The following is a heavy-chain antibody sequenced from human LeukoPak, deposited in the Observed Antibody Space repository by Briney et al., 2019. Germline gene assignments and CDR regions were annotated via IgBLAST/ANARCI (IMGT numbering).Heavy chain of an antibody. D-gene: IGHD6-19*01. CDR3: ARAVDLDSSGWYPLYYYYGMDV. CDR1: GYTFTSYY. Sequence: ASVKVSCKASGYTFTSYYMHWVRQAPGQGLEWMGIINPSGGSTSYAQKFQGRVTMTRDTSTSTVYMELSSLRSEDTAVYYCARAVDLDSSGWYPLYYYYGMDVWGQGTTVTVSS. CDR2: INPSGGST. J-gene: IGHJ6*02. V-gene: IGHV1-46*01.